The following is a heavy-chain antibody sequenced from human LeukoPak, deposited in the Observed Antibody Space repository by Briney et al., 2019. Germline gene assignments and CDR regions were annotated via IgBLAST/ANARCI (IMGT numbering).Heavy chain of an antibody. CDR1: GFTFSTYA. Sequence: GGSLRLSCAASGFTFSTYAMSWVRQAPGKGLEWVSGISGSGGSTYYADSVKGRFTISRDNSKNTLYLQMNSLRAEDTAVYYCAKAPPTYYDTSGYGRYNWFDPWGQGTLVTVSS. CDR2: ISGSGGST. J-gene: IGHJ5*02. D-gene: IGHD3-22*01. V-gene: IGHV3-23*01. CDR3: AKAPPTYYDTSGYGRYNWFDP.